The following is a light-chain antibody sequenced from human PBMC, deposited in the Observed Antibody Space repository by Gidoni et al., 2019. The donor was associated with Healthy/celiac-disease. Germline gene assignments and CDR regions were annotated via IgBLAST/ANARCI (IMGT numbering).Light chain of an antibody. CDR2: KAP. CDR1: QSISSC. Sequence: IQMTPPPSTLSASVVDRVTITCRAIQSISSCLAWYQQKPRKAPKLLIYKAPSLEGGVPSRFSSSGSGTDFTLTISSLQPDDFATYYCQQYNSYLYTFGQGTKLEIK. J-gene: IGKJ2*01. V-gene: IGKV1-5*03. CDR3: QQYNSYLYT.